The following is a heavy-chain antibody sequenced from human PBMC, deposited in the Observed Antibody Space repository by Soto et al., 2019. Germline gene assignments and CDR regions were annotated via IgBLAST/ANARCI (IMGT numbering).Heavy chain of an antibody. CDR2: IWYDGNNK. D-gene: IGHD3-10*01. CDR3: ARELHSSMAPSFDY. V-gene: IGHV3-33*01. CDR1: GFTFSSYG. J-gene: IGHJ4*02. Sequence: PGGSLRLSCAASGFTFSSYGMHWVRQAPGKGLEWVAVIWYDGNNKDYADSVKGRFTISRDNSKNTLYLEMNSLRVRDTAVYYCARELHSSMAPSFDYWGQGTRVTVSS.